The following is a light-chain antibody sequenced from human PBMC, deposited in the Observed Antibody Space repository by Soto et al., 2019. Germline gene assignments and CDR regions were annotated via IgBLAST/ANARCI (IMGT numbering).Light chain of an antibody. V-gene: IGKV1-5*01. CDR2: DAS. J-gene: IGKJ2*01. Sequence: DIQMTQSPSTLSASVGDRVTITCRASQSISSWLAWYQQKPGKAPKLLIYDASSLESVVPSRFSGSGSGTEFTLKISSLQPDDFATYYCQQYNSYPYTFGQGTKLEIK. CDR1: QSISSW. CDR3: QQYNSYPYT.